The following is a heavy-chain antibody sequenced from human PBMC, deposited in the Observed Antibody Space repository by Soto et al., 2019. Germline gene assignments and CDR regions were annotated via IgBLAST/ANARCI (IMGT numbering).Heavy chain of an antibody. CDR2: IIPIFGTA. J-gene: IGHJ5*02. CDR3: ARMGCSSTSCYAWVGWFDP. Sequence: SVKVSRKASGGTLRSYAISWGRQAPGQGVEWMGGIIPIFGTANYAQKFQGRVTITADESTSTAYMELSSLRSEDTAVYYCARMGCSSTSCYAWVGWFDPWGQGTLVTAPQ. D-gene: IGHD2-2*01. V-gene: IGHV1-69*13. CDR1: GGTLRSYA.